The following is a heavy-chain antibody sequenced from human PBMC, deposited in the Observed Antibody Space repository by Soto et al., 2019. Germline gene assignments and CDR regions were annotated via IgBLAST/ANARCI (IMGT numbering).Heavy chain of an antibody. CDR1: GFNFRGYA. V-gene: IGHV3-23*01. Sequence: GGSLRLCCAASGFNFRGYAMSWARQAPGKGLEWVSSIGVSGGGAYYADYVKGRFTISRDNSRNALYLQMNSLRAEDTAVYYCAKNYFFDSWGQGTLVSVSS. J-gene: IGHJ4*02. CDR3: AKNYFFDS. CDR2: IGVSGGGA.